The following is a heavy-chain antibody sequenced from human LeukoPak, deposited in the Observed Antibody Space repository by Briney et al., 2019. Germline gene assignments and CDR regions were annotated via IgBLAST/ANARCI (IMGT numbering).Heavy chain of an antibody. CDR1: GYTFTSYG. CDR3: ARKSYLRTIREDDALDI. D-gene: IGHD1-26*01. J-gene: IGHJ3*02. V-gene: IGHV1-18*01. CDR2: ISPYNGNA. Sequence: GASVKASCKASGYTFTSYGVSWVRQAPGQGLEWLGWISPYNGNANYAQKVQGRVTMTTDTSSSTAYMELRSLISDDTAVYYCARKSYLRTIREDDALDIWGQGTKVTVSS.